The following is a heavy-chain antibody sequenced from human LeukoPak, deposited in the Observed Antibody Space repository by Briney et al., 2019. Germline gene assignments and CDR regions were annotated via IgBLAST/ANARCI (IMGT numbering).Heavy chain of an antibody. D-gene: IGHD3-3*01. CDR1: GGTFSSYA. V-gene: IGHV1-69*05. Sequence: VASVKVSCKASGGTFSSYAISWVRQAPGQGLEWMGGIIPIFGTANYAQKSQGRVTITTDESTSTAYMELSSLRSEDTAVYYCARELLDGEDYYYYMDVWGKGTTVTVSS. CDR2: IIPIFGTA. CDR3: ARELLDGEDYYYYMDV. J-gene: IGHJ6*03.